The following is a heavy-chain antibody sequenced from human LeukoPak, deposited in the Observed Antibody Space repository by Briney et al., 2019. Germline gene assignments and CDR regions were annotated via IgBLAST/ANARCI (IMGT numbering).Heavy chain of an antibody. D-gene: IGHD5-12*01. CDR1: GGSFSGYY. V-gene: IGHV4-34*01. CDR2: IYYSGST. CDR3: ARVGGYSGYADY. Sequence: SETLSLTCAVYGGSFSGYYWSWIRQPPGKGLEWIGSIYYSGSTYYNASLKSRVTISVDTSKNQFSLKLSSVTAADTAVYFCARVGGYSGYADYWGQGTLVTVSS. J-gene: IGHJ4*02.